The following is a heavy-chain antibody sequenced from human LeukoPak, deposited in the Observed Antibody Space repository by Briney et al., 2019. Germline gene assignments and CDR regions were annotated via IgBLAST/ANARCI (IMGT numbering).Heavy chain of an antibody. CDR3: ARDLGSLYSSGWYYFDY. CDR2: INPNSGGT. CDR1: GYTFTGYY. D-gene: IGHD6-19*01. J-gene: IGHJ4*02. Sequence: GASVKVSCKASGYTFTGYYMHWVRQAPGQGLEWMGWINPNSGGTNYAQKFQGRVTMTRDTSISTAYMELSRLRSDDTAVYYCARDLGSLYSSGWYYFDYWGQGTLVTVSS. V-gene: IGHV1-2*02.